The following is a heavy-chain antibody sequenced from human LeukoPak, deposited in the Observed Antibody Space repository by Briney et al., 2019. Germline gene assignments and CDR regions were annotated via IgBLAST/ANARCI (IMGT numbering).Heavy chain of an antibody. D-gene: IGHD4-17*01. CDR1: GFTFSSYG. V-gene: IGHV3-33*01. CDR2: IWYDGNNK. CDR3: AREGFFIPDYVVAAPTEVSYYYGMDV. Sequence: GGSLRLSCAASGFTFSSYGMHWVRQAPGKGLEWVAVIWYDGNNKYYTDSVKGRFTISRDTSKNTLYLQLNSLRAEDTAVYYCAREGFFIPDYVVAAPTEVSYYYGMDVWGQGTTVTVSS. J-gene: IGHJ6*02.